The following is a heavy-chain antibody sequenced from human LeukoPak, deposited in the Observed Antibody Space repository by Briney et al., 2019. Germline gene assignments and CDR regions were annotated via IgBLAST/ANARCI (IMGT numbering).Heavy chain of an antibody. CDR2: VSSSGTT. J-gene: IGHJ6*03. V-gene: IGHV4-61*09. D-gene: IGHD3-9*01. Sequence: PSQTLSLTCTVSGGSVTSASYASSWVRQPAGMGLEWLGHVSSSGTTNYNPSLRSRVTILLDRSKNQFSLDLPSVTAADTAVYYCARQTGYCAVWRAPSPRAYYYYMDAWGEGTTVTVSS. CDR1: GGSVTSASYA. CDR3: ARQTGYCAVWRAPSPRAYYYYMDA.